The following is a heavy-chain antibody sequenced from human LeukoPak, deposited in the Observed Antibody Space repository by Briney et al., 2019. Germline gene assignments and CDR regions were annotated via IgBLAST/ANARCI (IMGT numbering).Heavy chain of an antibody. CDR1: GGSISSYY. D-gene: IGHD2-2*01. J-gene: IGHJ5*02. CDR2: IYYSGST. CDR3: ARARYCSSTSCYEYDWFDP. Sequence: PSETLSLTCTVSGGSISSYYWSWIRQPPGKGLEWIGYIYYSGSTNYNPSLKSRVTISVDTSKSQFSLKLSSVTAADTAVYYCARARYCSSTSCYEYDWFDPWGQGTLVTVSS. V-gene: IGHV4-59*01.